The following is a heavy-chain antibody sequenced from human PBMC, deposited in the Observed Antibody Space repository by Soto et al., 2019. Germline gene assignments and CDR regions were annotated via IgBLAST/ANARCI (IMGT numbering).Heavy chain of an antibody. Sequence: SVKVSCKASGFTFTSSAMQWVRQARGQRLEWIGWIVVGSGNTNYAQKFQERVTITRDMSTSTAYMELSSLRSEDTAVYYCAAHTSGCSGGSCYSHYYYMDVWGKGTTVTV. J-gene: IGHJ6*03. CDR2: IVVGSGNT. D-gene: IGHD2-15*01. CDR1: GFTFTSSA. V-gene: IGHV1-58*02. CDR3: AAHTSGCSGGSCYSHYYYMDV.